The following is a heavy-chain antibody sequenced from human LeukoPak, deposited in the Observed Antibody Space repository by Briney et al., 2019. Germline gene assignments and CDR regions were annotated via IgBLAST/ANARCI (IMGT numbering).Heavy chain of an antibody. CDR2: INHSGST. V-gene: IGHV4-34*01. Sequence: SETLSLTCAVYGGSFSGYHWSWIRQPPGKGLEWIGEINHSGSTNYNPSLKSRVTISVDTSKNQFSLTLNSVTAADTAVYYCARGISDDFWSGYDTFDYWGHGTLVTVSS. CDR3: ARGISDDFWSGYDTFDY. D-gene: IGHD3-3*01. CDR1: GGSFSGYH. J-gene: IGHJ4*01.